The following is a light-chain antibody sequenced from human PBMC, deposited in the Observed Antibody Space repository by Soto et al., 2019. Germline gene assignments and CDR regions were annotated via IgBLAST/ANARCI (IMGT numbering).Light chain of an antibody. V-gene: IGKV1-6*01. J-gene: IGKJ1*01. Sequence: AIQMTHSPSSLSASVLYIVTITFRSSQDITKNLGWYQQKPGKAPKILIFAASSLRSGVPSRFSGSGSGTDFTLTISSLQPEDFATYYCLQIYNYPRTFGQGTKVDI. CDR1: QDITKN. CDR3: LQIYNYPRT. CDR2: AAS.